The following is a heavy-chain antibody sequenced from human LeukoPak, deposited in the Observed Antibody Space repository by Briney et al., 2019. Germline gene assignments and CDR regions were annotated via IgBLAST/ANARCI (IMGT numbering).Heavy chain of an antibody. Sequence: PSETLSLTCSVSFGSIRDYYWSWIRQPPGKGLEWIGHIYNSGTTSYNPSLKGQVTISVDTSKNQFSLRLSSVTAADTAVYYCARGNKYPGVFDYWGQGTLVTVSS. CDR1: FGSIRDYY. D-gene: IGHD1/OR15-1a*01. CDR2: IYNSGTT. J-gene: IGHJ4*02. CDR3: ARGNKYPGVFDY. V-gene: IGHV4-59*01.